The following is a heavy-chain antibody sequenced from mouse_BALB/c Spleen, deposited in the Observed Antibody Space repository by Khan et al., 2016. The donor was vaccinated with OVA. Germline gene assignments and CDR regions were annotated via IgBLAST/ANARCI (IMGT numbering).Heavy chain of an antibody. Sequence: EVKLVESGPGLVTPSQSLSLTCTVTGYSITSGYAWNWIRQFPGNKLERMGYISYSSVTSYTPSLKSRISINRDTSKNQFFLKLNTVTTEDTATYYCARVNYYEYYFDYWGQGTTLTVSS. CDR2: ISYSSVT. CDR1: GYSITSGYA. J-gene: IGHJ2*01. CDR3: ARVNYYEYYFDY. V-gene: IGHV3-2*02. D-gene: IGHD1-1*01.